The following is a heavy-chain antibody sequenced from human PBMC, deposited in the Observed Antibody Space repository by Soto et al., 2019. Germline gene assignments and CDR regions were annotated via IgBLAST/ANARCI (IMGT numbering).Heavy chain of an antibody. J-gene: IGHJ4*02. CDR2: ISWNSGSI. D-gene: IGHD6-13*01. V-gene: IGHV3-9*01. CDR3: ANVLLSPGYSSSGRGY. CDR1: GFTFDDYA. Sequence: GGSLRLSCAASGFTFDDYAMHWVRQAPGKGLEWVSGISWNSGSIGYADSVKGRFTISRDNAKNSLYLQMNSLRAEDTALYYCANVLLSPGYSSSGRGYWGQGTLVTVSS.